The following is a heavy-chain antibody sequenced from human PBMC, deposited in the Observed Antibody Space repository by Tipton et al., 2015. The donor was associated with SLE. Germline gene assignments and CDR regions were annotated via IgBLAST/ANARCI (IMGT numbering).Heavy chain of an antibody. CDR2: INHSGST. J-gene: IGHJ4*02. V-gene: IGHV4-34*01. CDR3: ARNDAVAVRGVDY. D-gene: IGHD6-19*01. CDR1: GGSFSGYY. Sequence: LRLSCAVYGGSFSGYYWSWIRQPPGKGLEWIGEINHSGSTNYNPSLKSRVTISVDTSKNQFSLKLSSVTAADTAVYYCARNDAVAVRGVDYWGQGTLVTVSS.